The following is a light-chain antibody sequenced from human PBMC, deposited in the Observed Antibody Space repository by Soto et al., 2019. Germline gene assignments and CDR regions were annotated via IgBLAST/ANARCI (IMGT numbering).Light chain of an antibody. Sequence: AIQMTQSPSSLSASVGDRVTITCRASQAIRNDLRWYQQKPGKAPKLLIYDSSSLHTGVPSRFSGSGSGTDFSLTISSLQPEDFATYYCLQHYNYPWAFGQGTKVEI. CDR3: LQHYNYPWA. CDR1: QAIRND. CDR2: DSS. J-gene: IGKJ1*01. V-gene: IGKV1-6*01.